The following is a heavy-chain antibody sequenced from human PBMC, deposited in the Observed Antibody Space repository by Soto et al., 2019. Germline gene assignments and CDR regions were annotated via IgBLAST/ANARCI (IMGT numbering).Heavy chain of an antibody. D-gene: IGHD3-3*01. Sequence: VASVKVSCKASGYTFTSYGISWVRQAPGQGLEWMGWISAYNGNTNYAQKLQGRVTMTTDTSTSTAYMELRSLRSDDTAVYYCARDRGRLGRITIFGVVTPPGGMDVWGQGTTVTVSS. CDR3: ARDRGRLGRITIFGVVTPPGGMDV. J-gene: IGHJ6*02. CDR1: GYTFTSYG. V-gene: IGHV1-18*01. CDR2: ISAYNGNT.